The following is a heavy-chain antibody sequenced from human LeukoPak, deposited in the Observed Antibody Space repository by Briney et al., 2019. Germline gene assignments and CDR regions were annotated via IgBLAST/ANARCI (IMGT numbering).Heavy chain of an antibody. CDR1: GYTFTSYV. CDR2: MNPNSGNT. V-gene: IGHV1-8*01. D-gene: IGHD5-18*01. Sequence: GASVKVSCKASGYTFTSYVINWVRQATGQGLEWMGWMNPNSGNTGYAQKFQGRVTMTRNTSISTAYMELSSLRSEDTAVYYCAREARGYSDGNYFDYWGQGTLVTVSS. CDR3: AREARGYSDGNYFDY. J-gene: IGHJ4*02.